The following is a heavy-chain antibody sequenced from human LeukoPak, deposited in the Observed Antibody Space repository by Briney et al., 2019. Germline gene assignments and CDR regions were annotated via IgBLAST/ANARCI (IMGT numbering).Heavy chain of an antibody. CDR1: GFIFSNYA. Sequence: GGSLRLSCAASGFIFSNYAMIWVRQAPGKGLEWVASISANSVGINYADSVKGRVTISRDNSKHTLSLQMNSLRVEDTAVYYCAKSGGMTADNWFDPWGQGTPVTVSS. D-gene: IGHD1-26*01. CDR3: AKSGGMTADNWFDP. J-gene: IGHJ5*02. CDR2: ISANSVGI. V-gene: IGHV3-23*01.